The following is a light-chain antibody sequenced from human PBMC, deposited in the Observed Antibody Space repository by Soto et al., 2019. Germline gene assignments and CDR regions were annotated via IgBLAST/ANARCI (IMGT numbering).Light chain of an antibody. CDR3: QQYGNSPQT. Sequence: EIVLTQSPGTLSLSPGERVTLSCRASQSVNSSYLAWYQHKPGQAPRLLIYGASTRATGIPDRFSGSGSGTVFTLTIARLEPGDFAVYYCQQYGNSPQTFGQGTKVDIK. CDR2: GAS. J-gene: IGKJ1*01. CDR1: QSVNSSY. V-gene: IGKV3-20*01.